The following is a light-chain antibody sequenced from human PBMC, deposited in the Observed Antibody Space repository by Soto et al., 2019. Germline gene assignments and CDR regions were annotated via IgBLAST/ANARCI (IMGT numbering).Light chain of an antibody. CDR2: GAS. Sequence: IVLTQSPGTLSLSPGERATLSCRASQTISSSHLAWYQQKSGQAPRLLIYGASSRATDIPDRFSGSGSGADFTLTISRLKPEDFAVYYCQHYDSSLRTFGPGTKVDIK. CDR1: QTISSSH. J-gene: IGKJ1*01. CDR3: QHYDSSLRT. V-gene: IGKV3-20*01.